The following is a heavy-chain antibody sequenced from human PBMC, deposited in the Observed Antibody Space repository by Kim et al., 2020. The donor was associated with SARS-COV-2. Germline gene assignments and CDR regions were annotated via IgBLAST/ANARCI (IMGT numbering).Heavy chain of an antibody. Sequence: GGSLRLSCAASGFTFSSYGMHWVRQAPGKGLEWVAVISYDGSNKYYADSVKGRFTISRDNSKNTLYLQMNSLRAEDTAVYYCAKDRGDTYSSGWYYFDY. J-gene: IGHJ4*01. V-gene: IGHV3-30*18. CDR3: AKDRGDTYSSGWYYFDY. CDR2: ISYDGSNK. CDR1: GFTFSSYG. D-gene: IGHD6-19*01.